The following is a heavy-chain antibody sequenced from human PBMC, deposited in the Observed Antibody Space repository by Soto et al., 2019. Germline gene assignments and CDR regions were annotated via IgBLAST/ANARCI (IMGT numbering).Heavy chain of an antibody. CDR3: ARVGRPYDFWSEQTHYYYGMEV. Sequence: QVQLVQSGAEVKKPGSSVKVSCKASGGTCSSYAIRWVRQAPGQGLEWMGGIIPIFGTANYAQKFQGRVTITADESTSTAYMELSSLRSADTAVYYCARVGRPYDFWSEQTHYYYGMEVWGQGTTVSVS. J-gene: IGHJ6*02. D-gene: IGHD3-3*01. CDR2: IIPIFGTA. CDR1: GGTCSSYA. V-gene: IGHV1-69*12.